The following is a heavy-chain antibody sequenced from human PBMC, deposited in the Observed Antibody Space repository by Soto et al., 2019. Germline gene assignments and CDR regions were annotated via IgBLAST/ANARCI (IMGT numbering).Heavy chain of an antibody. V-gene: IGHV4-38-2*01. J-gene: IGHJ4*02. CDR2: IFHSGST. D-gene: IGHD1-26*01. CDR3: ARVYIGSIVGGSFLYYFDY. CDR1: GYSIISGYY. Sequence: SETLSLTCAVSGYSIISGYYWGCIRQPPGKGLEWIGTIFHSGSTYYNASLKSRVTISVDTSKNQFSLKLSSVTAADTAMYYCARVYIGSIVGGSFLYYFDYWGQGSLVTVS.